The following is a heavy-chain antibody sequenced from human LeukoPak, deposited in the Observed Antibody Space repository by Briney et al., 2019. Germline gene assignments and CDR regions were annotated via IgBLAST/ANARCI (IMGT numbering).Heavy chain of an antibody. CDR1: GYNSSPYW. D-gene: IGHD3-10*02. Sequence: GGSLRLSCVASGYNSSPYWMSWVRQTPGKGLEWVASISNGGYATYYVDSVRGRFTISRDDAKNSLFLQMNGLGADDTAVYYCTRENYVPDSWGQGTLVTVSS. V-gene: IGHV3-7*03. J-gene: IGHJ5*02. CDR2: ISNGGYAT. CDR3: TRENYVPDS.